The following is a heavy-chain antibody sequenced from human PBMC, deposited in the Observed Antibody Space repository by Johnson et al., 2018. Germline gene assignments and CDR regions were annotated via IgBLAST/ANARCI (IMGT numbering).Heavy chain of an antibody. CDR3: VIMGHYGDNGFDI. Sequence: VQLQESGGGLVQPGGSLRLPCATSGFTFRTKYMSWVRQAPGKGREWISVIYSDDATYYADSVRGRFTISRDNSKDTLLLQRNSLRTEDTAVYYCVIMGHYGDNGFDIWGQGTVVTVSS. CDR1: GFTFRTKY. V-gene: IGHV3-66*02. D-gene: IGHD4-17*01. J-gene: IGHJ3*02. CDR2: IYSDDAT.